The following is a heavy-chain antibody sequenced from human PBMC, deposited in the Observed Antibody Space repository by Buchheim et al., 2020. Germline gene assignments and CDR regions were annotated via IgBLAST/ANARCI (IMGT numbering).Heavy chain of an antibody. D-gene: IGHD3-16*02. CDR3: ARDYYDYVWGSYRYNYYYGMDV. CDR2: INPSGGST. V-gene: IGHV1-46*01. CDR1: GYTFTSYY. J-gene: IGHJ6*02. Sequence: QVQLVQSGAEVKKPGASVKVSCKASGYTFTSYYMHWVRQAPGQGLEWMGIINPSGGSTSYAQKFQGRVTMTRDTSPRPGYMELSSLRSEDMAVYYCARDYYDYVWGSYRYNYYYGMDVWGQGTT.